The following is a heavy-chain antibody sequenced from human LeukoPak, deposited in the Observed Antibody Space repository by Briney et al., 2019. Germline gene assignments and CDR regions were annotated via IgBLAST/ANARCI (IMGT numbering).Heavy chain of an antibody. Sequence: PGGSLRLSCAASGFTFDDYAMHWVRQAPGKGLEWVSLISGDGGSTYYADSVKGRFTISRDNSKNSLYLQMNSLRTEDTALYYCPKGFKAIVVANWFDPWGQGTLVTVSP. CDR1: GFTFDDYA. CDR3: PKGFKAIVVANWFDP. CDR2: ISGDGGST. J-gene: IGHJ5*02. V-gene: IGHV3-43*02. D-gene: IGHD3-22*01.